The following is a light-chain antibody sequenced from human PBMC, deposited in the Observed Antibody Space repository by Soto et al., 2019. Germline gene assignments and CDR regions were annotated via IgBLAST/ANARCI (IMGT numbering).Light chain of an antibody. Sequence: EIVMTQSPATLSVSPGERATLSCRASQSVSNRLAWYQQRPGQAPRLLIYRASAMATGIPARFSGSGSGTEFTLNISSLQSEDFAIYYCQLFSDWPRTFGQRTKVEIK. CDR3: QLFSDWPRT. J-gene: IGKJ1*01. CDR2: RAS. V-gene: IGKV3-15*01. CDR1: QSVSNR.